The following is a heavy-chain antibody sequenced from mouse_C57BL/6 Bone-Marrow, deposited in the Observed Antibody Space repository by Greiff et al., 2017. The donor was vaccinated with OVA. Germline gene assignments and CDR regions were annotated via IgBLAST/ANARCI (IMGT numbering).Heavy chain of an antibody. CDR2: INPYNGGT. V-gene: IGHV1-19*01. CDR1: GYTFTDYY. D-gene: IGHD2-3*01. Sequence: VQLKESGPVLVKPGASVKMSCKASGYTFTDYYMNWVKQSHGKSLEWIGVINPYNGGTSYNQKFKGKATLTVDKSSSTAYMELNSLTSEDSAVYYCARRGWLLRGSVAYWGQGTLVTVSA. CDR3: ARRGWLLRGSVAY. J-gene: IGHJ3*01.